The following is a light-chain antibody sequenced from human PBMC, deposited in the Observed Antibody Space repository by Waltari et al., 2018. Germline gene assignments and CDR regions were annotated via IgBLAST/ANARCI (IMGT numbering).Light chain of an antibody. CDR1: SSDVGGYNS. V-gene: IGLV2-14*03. CDR2: DVR. Sequence: QSALTQPASVSGSPGQSIAISCTGTSSDVGGYNSVSWYQHHPGKVPKLVIYDVRNRPSGVSNRFSGSKSGTTASLTISGLQADDEADYYCSSFTSTTTLIFGGGTKLTVL. CDR3: SSFTSTTTLI. J-gene: IGLJ2*01.